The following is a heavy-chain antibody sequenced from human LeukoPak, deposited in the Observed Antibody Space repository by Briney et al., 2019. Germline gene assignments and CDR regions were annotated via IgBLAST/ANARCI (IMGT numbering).Heavy chain of an antibody. Sequence: ETLSLTCAVYGGSFSGYYWSWVRQAPGKGLEWVANIKQDGSEKYYVDSVKGRFTISRDNAKNSLYLQMNSLRAEDTAVYYCARDYDFWSGYYNYWGQGTLVTVSS. CDR2: IKQDGSEK. J-gene: IGHJ4*02. CDR3: ARDYDFWSGYYNY. V-gene: IGHV3-7*01. CDR1: GGSFSGYY. D-gene: IGHD3-3*01.